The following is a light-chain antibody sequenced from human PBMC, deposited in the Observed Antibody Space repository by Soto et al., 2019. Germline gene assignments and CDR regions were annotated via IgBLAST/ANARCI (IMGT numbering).Light chain of an antibody. CDR3: QQYGSSGT. Sequence: ENGLAQSPGTLSLSPWERATLSCRASQSVSSSYLAWYHQKPGQAPRLLIYGASTRATGIPDRFSGSGSGTDFTLTISRLEPEDFAVYYCQQYGSSGTFGQGTKV. V-gene: IGKV3-20*01. CDR1: QSVSSSY. J-gene: IGKJ1*01. CDR2: GAS.